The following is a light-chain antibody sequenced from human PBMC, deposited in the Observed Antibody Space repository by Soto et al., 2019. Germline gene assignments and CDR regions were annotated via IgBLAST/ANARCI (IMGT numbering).Light chain of an antibody. CDR1: SSDVGGYNY. V-gene: IGLV2-14*01. CDR2: EVS. J-gene: IGLJ1*01. CDR3: SSYTSSSPRV. Sequence: ALTQPASVSGSPGQSITISCTGTSSDVGGYNYVSWYQQHPGKAPKLMIYEVSNRPSGVSNRFSGSKSGNTASLTISGLQAEDEADYYCSSYTSSSPRVFGTGTKVTVL.